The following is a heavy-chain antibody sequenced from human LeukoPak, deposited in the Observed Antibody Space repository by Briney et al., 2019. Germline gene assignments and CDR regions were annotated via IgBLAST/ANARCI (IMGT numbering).Heavy chain of an antibody. CDR1: GFTFSSYA. CDR2: ISYDGSNK. J-gene: IGHJ5*02. Sequence: PGGSLRLSCAASGFTFSSYAMHWVRRAPGKGLEWVAVISYDGSNKYYADSVKGRFTISRDNAKNSLYLQMNSLRAEDTAVYYCARDRTGYWVSWGQGTLVTVSS. V-gene: IGHV3-30-3*01. CDR3: ARDRTGYWVS. D-gene: IGHD3/OR15-3a*01.